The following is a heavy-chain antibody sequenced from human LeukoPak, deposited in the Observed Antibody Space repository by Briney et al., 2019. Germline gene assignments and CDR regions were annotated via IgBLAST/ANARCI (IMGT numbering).Heavy chain of an antibody. CDR2: ISGSGGST. CDR1: GSTFSSYA. J-gene: IGHJ6*02. D-gene: IGHD5-12*01. V-gene: IGHV3-23*01. CDR3: ATHERGYSGYDPEYYYYGMDV. Sequence: GGSLRLSCAASGSTFSSYAMSWVRQAPGKGLEWVSAISGSGGSTYYADSVKGRFTISRDNSKNTLYLQMNSLRAEDTAVYYCATHERGYSGYDPEYYYYGMDVWGQGTTVTVSS.